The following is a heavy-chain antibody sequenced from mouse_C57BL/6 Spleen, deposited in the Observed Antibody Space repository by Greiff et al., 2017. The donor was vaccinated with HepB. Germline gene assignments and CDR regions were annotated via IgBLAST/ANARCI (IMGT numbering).Heavy chain of an antibody. CDR3: TTPYDWFAY. Sequence: EVQLQQSGAELVRPGASVKLSCTASGFNIKDDYMHWVKQRPEQGLEWIGWIDPENGDTEYASKFQGKATITADTSSNTAYLQLSSLTSEDTAVYYCTTPYDWFAYWGQGTLVTVSA. V-gene: IGHV14-4*01. CDR1: GFNIKDDY. J-gene: IGHJ3*01. D-gene: IGHD2-3*01. CDR2: IDPENGDT.